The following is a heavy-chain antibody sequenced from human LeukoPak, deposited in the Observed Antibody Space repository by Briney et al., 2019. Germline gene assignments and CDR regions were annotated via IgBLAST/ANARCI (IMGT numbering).Heavy chain of an antibody. CDR1: GYTFTSYH. Sequence: VASVKVSCKASGYTFTSYHMHWVRQAPGQGLEWMGIINPSGGTTNYAQKFRGRVTMTRDTSITTAYMELSRLTSDDTAVYFCARDPRIKAAGDDNWFDPWGQGTLVSVSS. CDR2: INPSGGTT. V-gene: IGHV1-46*01. J-gene: IGHJ5*02. CDR3: ARDPRIKAAGDDNWFDP. D-gene: IGHD6-13*01.